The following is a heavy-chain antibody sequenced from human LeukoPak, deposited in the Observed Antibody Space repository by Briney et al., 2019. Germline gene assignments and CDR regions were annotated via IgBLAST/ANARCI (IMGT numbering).Heavy chain of an antibody. J-gene: IGHJ6*02. Sequence: GGSLRLSCAASGFTFSNYWMHWVRQAPGKGLVWVSRIKTDGTITSYADSVKGRFTISRDNAKNSLYLQMNSLRAEDTAVYYCARDTMANYYYYGMDVWGQGTTVTVSS. CDR3: ARDTMANYYYYGMDV. CDR1: GFTFSNYW. V-gene: IGHV3-74*01. CDR2: IKTDGTIT. D-gene: IGHD3-10*01.